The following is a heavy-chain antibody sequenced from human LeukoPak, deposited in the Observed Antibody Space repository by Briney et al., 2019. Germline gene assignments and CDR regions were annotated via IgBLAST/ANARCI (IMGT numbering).Heavy chain of an antibody. CDR3: AKTMGAIDHDY. CDR1: GFTFSSYS. V-gene: IGHV3-48*01. CDR2: ISSSSSTI. Sequence: GGSLRLSCAASGFTFSSYSMNWVRQAPGKGLEWVSYISSSSSTIYYADSVKGRFTISRDNVKNSLYLQMNSLRAEDTAVYYCAKTMGAIDHDYWGQGTLVTVSS. D-gene: IGHD1-26*01. J-gene: IGHJ4*02.